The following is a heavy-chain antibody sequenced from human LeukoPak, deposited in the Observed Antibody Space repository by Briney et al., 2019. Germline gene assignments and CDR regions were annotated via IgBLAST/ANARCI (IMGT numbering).Heavy chain of an antibody. CDR3: ARDRGAYCGGDCYLGFDY. Sequence: PGGSLRLSCAASGFTFSSYAMSWVRQAPGKGLEWVSSIYVSSGYISYADSVKGRFTISRDNAKKSLYLQMTSLTAEDTAVYYCARDRGAYCGGDCYLGFDYWGRGTLVTVSS. CDR2: IYVSSGYI. V-gene: IGHV3-21*01. J-gene: IGHJ4*01. CDR1: GFTFSSYA. D-gene: IGHD2-21*02.